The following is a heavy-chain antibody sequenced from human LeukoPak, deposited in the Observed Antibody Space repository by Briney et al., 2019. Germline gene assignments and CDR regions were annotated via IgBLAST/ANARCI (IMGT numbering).Heavy chain of an antibody. V-gene: IGHV4-59*08. J-gene: IGHJ4*02. CDR2: IYYSGST. Sequence: PSETLSLTCAVYGGSFSDYYWSWIRQPPGKGLEWIGYIYYSGSTNYNPSLKSRVTISVDTSKNQFSLKLSSVAAADTAVYYCASHGSYGPSYFDYWGQGTLVTVSS. CDR1: GGSFSDYY. D-gene: IGHD1-26*01. CDR3: ASHGSYGPSYFDY.